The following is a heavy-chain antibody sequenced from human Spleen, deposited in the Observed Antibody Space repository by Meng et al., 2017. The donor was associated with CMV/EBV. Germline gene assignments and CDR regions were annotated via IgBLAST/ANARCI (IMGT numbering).Heavy chain of an antibody. CDR3: ARLHSSTWHDDY. Sequence: GSLRLSCTVSGGSIRNYYWSWIRQPPGKGLEWIGYVYYTGSTNYNPSLKSRVTISLETSQNQFSLKLTSVTAADTAVYYCARLHSSTWHDDYWGQGTLVTVSS. CDR2: VYYTGST. V-gene: IGHV4-59*01. J-gene: IGHJ4*02. D-gene: IGHD6-13*01. CDR1: GGSIRNYY.